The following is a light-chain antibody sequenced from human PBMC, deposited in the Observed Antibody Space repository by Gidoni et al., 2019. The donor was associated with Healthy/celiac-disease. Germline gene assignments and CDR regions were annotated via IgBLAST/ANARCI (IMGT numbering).Light chain of an antibody. CDR1: QSVSSSY. CDR3: QLYGSSPPYT. Sequence: EIVLTQSPGTLSLSPGDRATLSCRASQSVSSSYLAWYQQKPGQAPRRLIFGASSRATGSPDRFSGSGAGTEVTLTISRLEPEDVAVYYCQLYGSSPPYTFGQGTKLEIK. V-gene: IGKV3-20*01. J-gene: IGKJ2*01. CDR2: GAS.